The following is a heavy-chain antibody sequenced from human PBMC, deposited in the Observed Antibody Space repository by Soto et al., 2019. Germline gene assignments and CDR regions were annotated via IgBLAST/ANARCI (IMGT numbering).Heavy chain of an antibody. J-gene: IGHJ6*02. CDR3: ARDLFSSSWYVFYYYYYGMDV. CDR1: GYTFTGYY. Sequence: ASVKVSCKASGYTFTGYYMHWVRQAPGQGLEWMGWINPNSGGTNYAQKFQGRVTMTRDTSISTAYMELSRLRSDVTAVYYCARDLFSSSWYVFYYYYYGMDVWGQGTTVTVSS. D-gene: IGHD6-13*01. V-gene: IGHV1-2*02. CDR2: INPNSGGT.